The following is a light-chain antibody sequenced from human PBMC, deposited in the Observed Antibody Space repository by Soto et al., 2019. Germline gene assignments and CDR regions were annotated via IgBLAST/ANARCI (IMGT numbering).Light chain of an antibody. CDR1: QSVSIL. V-gene: IGKV3D-15*01. J-gene: IGKJ4*01. Sequence: VVMAKSLATLSVSTGERATLSCRASQSVSILLAWYQQKPGQAPRLLIHGATTRATGIPDRFSGGGSGTDFTLTISRLEPEDFAVYYCQQFSSYPLTFGGRT. CDR3: QQFSSYPLT. CDR2: GAT.